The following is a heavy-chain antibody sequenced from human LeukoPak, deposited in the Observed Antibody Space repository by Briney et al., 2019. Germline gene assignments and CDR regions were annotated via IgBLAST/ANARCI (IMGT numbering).Heavy chain of an antibody. D-gene: IGHD3-22*01. CDR2: IPYDGSNK. V-gene: IGHV3-30-3*01. CDR3: AREYYSDNSGYSPDFDY. CDR1: GFTFGNYA. Sequence: GRSLRLSCEASGFTFGNYAMHWVRQARGKGLEWVALIPYDGSNKYYADSVKDRFTITRDNSKNTLYLQMNSLIAEDTAVYYCAREYYSDNSGYSPDFDYWGQGSLVTVSS. J-gene: IGHJ4*02.